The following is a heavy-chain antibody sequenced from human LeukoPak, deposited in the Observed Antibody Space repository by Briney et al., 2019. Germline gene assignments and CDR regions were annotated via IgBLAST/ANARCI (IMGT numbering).Heavy chain of an antibody. D-gene: IGHD3-16*02. J-gene: IGHJ6*03. V-gene: IGHV4-39*02. CDR3: ARDSLQYYYYYYMDV. CDR1: GGSISSSSYY. CDR2: IYYSGST. Sequence: SETLSLTCTVSGGSISSSSYYWGWIRQPPGKGLEWIGSIYYSGSTYYNPSLKSRVTISVDTSKNQFSLKLSSVTAADTAVYYCARDSLQYYYYYYMDVWGKGTTVTVSS.